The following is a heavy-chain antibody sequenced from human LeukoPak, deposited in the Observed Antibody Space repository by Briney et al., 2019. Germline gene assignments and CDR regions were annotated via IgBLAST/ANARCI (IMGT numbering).Heavy chain of an antibody. CDR1: GFTFSSYG. D-gene: IGHD3-10*01. V-gene: IGHV3-30*02. J-gene: IGHJ4*02. Sequence: SGGSLRLSCAASGFTFSSYGMHWVRQAPGKGLEWVAFIRSDGSNKYYTDSVEGRFTISRDNAKNALYLQMNSLRAEDTAVYYCAKDLHYGSADYWGQGTLVTVSS. CDR2: IRSDGSNK. CDR3: AKDLHYGSADY.